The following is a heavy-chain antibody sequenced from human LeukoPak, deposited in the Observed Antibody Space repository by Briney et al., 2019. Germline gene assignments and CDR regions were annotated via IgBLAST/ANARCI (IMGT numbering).Heavy chain of an antibody. CDR2: IYYSGST. J-gene: IGHJ2*01. D-gene: IGHD3-22*01. Sequence: PSETLSLTCTVSGGSISSSSYYWGWIRQPPGKGLEWIGSIYYSGSTYYNPSLKSRVTISVDTSKNQFSLKLSSVTAADTAVYYCARPRITMIVEDWYFDLWGRGTLVTVSS. CDR3: ARPRITMIVEDWYFDL. V-gene: IGHV4-39*01. CDR1: GGSISSSSYY.